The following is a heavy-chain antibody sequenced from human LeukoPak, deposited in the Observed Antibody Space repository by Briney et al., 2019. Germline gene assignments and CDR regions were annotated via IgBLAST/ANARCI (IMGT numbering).Heavy chain of an antibody. CDR3: ARDRDFWSANSMGAAFDI. CDR2: IYYSGST. J-gene: IGHJ3*02. V-gene: IGHV4-61*01. CDR1: GYSISSGYY. Sequence: SETLSLTCTVSGYSISSGYYWGWIRQPPGKGLEWIGYIYYSGSTNYNPSLKSRVTISVDTSKNQFSLKLSSVTAADTAVYYCARDRDFWSANSMGAAFDIWGQGTMVTVSS. D-gene: IGHD3-3*01.